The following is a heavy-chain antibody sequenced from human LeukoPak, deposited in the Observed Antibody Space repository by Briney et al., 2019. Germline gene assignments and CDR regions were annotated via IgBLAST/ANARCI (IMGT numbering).Heavy chain of an antibody. V-gene: IGHV3-23*01. Sequence: ETLSLTCTVSGGSIGNSYWSWVRQAPGKGLEWVSAISGSGGSTYYADSVKGRFTISRDNSKNTLYLQMNSLRAEDTAVYYCAKGTSGSFNLDYWGQGTLVTVSS. CDR2: ISGSGGST. J-gene: IGHJ4*02. CDR1: GGSIGNSY. D-gene: IGHD1-7*01. CDR3: AKGTSGSFNLDY.